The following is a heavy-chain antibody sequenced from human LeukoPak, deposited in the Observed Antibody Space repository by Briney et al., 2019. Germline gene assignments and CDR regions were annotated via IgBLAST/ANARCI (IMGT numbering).Heavy chain of an antibody. Sequence: NLPETLSLTCTVSGGSISTNYWSWIRQPPGKGLEWIGNIFYSGRNNYNPSLRSRVTMSVDTSKNQFSLKLSSVTAADTAVYYCAGIPGYCSSTSCPPAREDYWGQGTLVTVPS. D-gene: IGHD2-2*01. CDR1: GGSISTNY. CDR3: AGIPGYCSSTSCPPAREDY. J-gene: IGHJ4*02. V-gene: IGHV4-59*01. CDR2: IFYSGRN.